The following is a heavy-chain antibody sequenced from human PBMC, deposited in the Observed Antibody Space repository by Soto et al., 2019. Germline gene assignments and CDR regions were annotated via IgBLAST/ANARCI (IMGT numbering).Heavy chain of an antibody. CDR3: ARGGPPYYWGSGRLDV. CDR1: GFTFSSYA. CDR2: IPFDGSNK. D-gene: IGHD3-10*01. V-gene: IGHV3-30-3*01. J-gene: IGHJ6*02. Sequence: QVQLVESGGGVVQPGRSLRLSCAASGFTFSSYAMHWVRQAPGKGLEWVAVIPFDGSNKYYADSVKGRITISRDNSKNTRYLQMNRLRPEDTAVYYCARGGPPYYWGSGRLDVWGQGPTVTVFS.